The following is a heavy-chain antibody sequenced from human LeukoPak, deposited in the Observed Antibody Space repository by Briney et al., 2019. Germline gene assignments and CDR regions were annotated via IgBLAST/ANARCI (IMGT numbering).Heavy chain of an antibody. D-gene: IGHD6-6*01. CDR1: VGSISSYY. V-gene: IGHV4-39*01. Sequence: KPSETLSLTCTVSVGSISSYYWGWIRHPPGKGLEWIGSIYYSGSTYYNPSLKSRVTISEDTSKNQFSLKLNSVTAADTAVYYCARHRIAARGSFDYWGQGTLVTVSS. CDR2: IYYSGST. J-gene: IGHJ4*02. CDR3: ARHRIAARGSFDY.